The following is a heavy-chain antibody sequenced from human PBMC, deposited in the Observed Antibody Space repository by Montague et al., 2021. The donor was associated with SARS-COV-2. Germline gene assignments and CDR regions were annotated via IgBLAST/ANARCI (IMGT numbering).Heavy chain of an antibody. CDR2: IYYSGST. V-gene: IGHV4-39*01. D-gene: IGHD6-19*01. CDR3: ARRVVGGWYATTPENAY. J-gene: IGHJ4*02. Sequence: SETLSLTCTVSGGSISSSSYYWGWIRQPPGKGLEWIGSIYYSGSTYYNPSLKSRVTISVDTSKNQFSLKLSSVTAADTAVYYCARRVVGGWYATTPENAYWGQGTLVTVSS. CDR1: GGSISSSSYY.